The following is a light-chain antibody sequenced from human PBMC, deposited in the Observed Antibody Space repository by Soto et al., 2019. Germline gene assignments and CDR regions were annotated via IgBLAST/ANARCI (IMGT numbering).Light chain of an antibody. V-gene: IGKV3-11*01. J-gene: IGKJ4*01. CDR3: QQYDTSPPLT. CDR2: DAS. Sequence: EIVLTQSPATLSLSPGERATLSCRASQSVSSYLAWYQQKPGQAPRLLIYDASNRATGIPARFSGSGSGTDFTLTISRLEPEDFAVYYCQQYDTSPPLTFGGGTKVEIK. CDR1: QSVSSY.